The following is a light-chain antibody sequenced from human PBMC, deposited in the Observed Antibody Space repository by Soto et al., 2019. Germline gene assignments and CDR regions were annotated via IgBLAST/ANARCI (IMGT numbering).Light chain of an antibody. V-gene: IGKV2-28*01. CDR1: QSLLHSNGYNY. Sequence: DIVMTQSPLSLPVTPGEPASISCRSSQSLLHSNGYNYLDWYLQTPGQSPQLLIYLGSNRASGVPDRFSGSGSGTDFILKISRVEAEDVGVYYCMQALQTPLTFGGGTKVEIK. CDR3: MQALQTPLT. CDR2: LGS. J-gene: IGKJ4*01.